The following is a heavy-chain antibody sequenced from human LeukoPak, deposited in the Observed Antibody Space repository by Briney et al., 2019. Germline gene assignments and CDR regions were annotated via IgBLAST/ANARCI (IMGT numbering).Heavy chain of an antibody. CDR1: GYIFINYH. D-gene: IGHD4-17*01. V-gene: IGHV1-8*03. Sequence: ASVKVSCKASGYIFINYHINWVRQATGQGLEWMGWINPNNGDSGYAQKFQGRVTITRDTSISAAYMELRSLTSEDTAVYFCARTTSLTASGYDYWGQGTPVTVSS. CDR3: ARTTSLTASGYDY. J-gene: IGHJ4*02. CDR2: INPNNGDS.